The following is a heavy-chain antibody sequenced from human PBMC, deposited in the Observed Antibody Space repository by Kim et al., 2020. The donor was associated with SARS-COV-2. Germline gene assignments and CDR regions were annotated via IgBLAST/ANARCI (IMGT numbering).Heavy chain of an antibody. Sequence: GGSLRLSCAASGFTFSSYEMNWVRQAPGKGLEWVSYISSSGSTIYYADSVKGRFTISRDNAKNSLYLQMNSLRAEDTAVYYCARDRGRPIWFGVLHLRYGRDVWGQGTTVTVSS. CDR3: ARDRGRPIWFGVLHLRYGRDV. CDR1: GFTFSSYE. D-gene: IGHD3-10*01. CDR2: ISSSGSTI. J-gene: IGHJ6*02. V-gene: IGHV3-48*03.